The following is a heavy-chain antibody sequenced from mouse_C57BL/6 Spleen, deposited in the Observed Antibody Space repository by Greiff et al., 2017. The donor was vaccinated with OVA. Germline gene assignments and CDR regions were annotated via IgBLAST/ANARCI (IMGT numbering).Heavy chain of an antibody. CDR2: INPGSGGT. V-gene: IGHV1-54*01. D-gene: IGHD2-5*01. CDR1: GYAFTNYL. Sequence: VKLMESGAELVRPGTSVKVSCKASGYAFTNYLIEWVKQRPGQGLEWIGVINPGSGGTNYNEKFKGKATLTADKSSSTAYMQLSSLTSEDSAVYFGGRSYCSNYGYFDYWGQGTTLTVSS. J-gene: IGHJ2*01. CDR3: GRSYCSNYGYFDY.